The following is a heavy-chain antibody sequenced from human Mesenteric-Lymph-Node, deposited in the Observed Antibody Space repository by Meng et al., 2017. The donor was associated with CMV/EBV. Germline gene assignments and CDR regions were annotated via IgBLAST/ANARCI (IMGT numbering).Heavy chain of an antibody. Sequence: CQASGYTFTGSYMHWVRQAPGQGLEWMGWINPNGGGTNYAQKFQGRVTMTRDTSISTAYMELSRLRSDDTAVYYCARGYYDGRSWFDPWGQGTLVTVSS. D-gene: IGHD3-16*01. CDR1: GYTFTGSY. J-gene: IGHJ5*02. CDR2: INPNGGGT. V-gene: IGHV1-2*02. CDR3: ARGYYDGRSWFDP.